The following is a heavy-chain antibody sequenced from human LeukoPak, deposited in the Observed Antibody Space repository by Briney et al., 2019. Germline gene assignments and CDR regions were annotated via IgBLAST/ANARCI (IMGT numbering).Heavy chain of an antibody. D-gene: IGHD1-14*01. CDR2: INPSGGST. J-gene: IGHJ5*02. CDR1: GYTFTSYD. Sequence: ASVKVSCKASGYTFTSYDINWVRQATGQGLEWMGIINPSGGSTSYAQKFQGRVTITADESTSTAYMELSSLRSEDTAVYYCARGTWTTNWFDPWGQGTLVTVSS. CDR3: ARGTWTTNWFDP. V-gene: IGHV1-46*01.